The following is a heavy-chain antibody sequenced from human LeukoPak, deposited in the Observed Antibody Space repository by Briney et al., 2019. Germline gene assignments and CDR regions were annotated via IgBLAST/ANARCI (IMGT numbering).Heavy chain of an antibody. CDR2: ISGSGGST. CDR1: GLTFSSYA. CDR3: AKDIAVAGTSDAFDI. J-gene: IGHJ3*02. Sequence: PGGSLRLSCAASGLTFSSYAMSWVRQAPGMGLDWVSGISGSGGSTYYADSVKGRFTISRDNSKNTLYLQMNSLRAEDTAVYYCAKDIAVAGTSDAFDIWGQGTMVTVSS. V-gene: IGHV3-23*01. D-gene: IGHD6-19*01.